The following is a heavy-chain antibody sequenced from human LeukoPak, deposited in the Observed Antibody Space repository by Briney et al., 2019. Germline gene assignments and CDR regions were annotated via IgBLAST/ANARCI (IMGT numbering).Heavy chain of an antibody. CDR1: GYTFTSYG. D-gene: IGHD3-22*01. CDR3: ARAAISKDSSGYFY. J-gene: IGHJ4*02. CDR2: ISGYNGNT. V-gene: IGHV1-18*01. Sequence: ASVKVSCKASGYTFTSYGISGVRQAPGQGLEWMGWISGYNGNTNYAQKLQGRVTMTTDTSTSTAYMELRSLRSDDTAVYYCARAAISKDSSGYFYWGQGPLVTVSS.